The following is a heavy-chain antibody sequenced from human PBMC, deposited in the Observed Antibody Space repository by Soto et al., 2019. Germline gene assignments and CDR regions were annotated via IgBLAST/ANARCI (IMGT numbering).Heavy chain of an antibody. D-gene: IGHD5-12*01. J-gene: IGHJ4*02. CDR2: IISILGIA. Sequence: QVQLVQSGAEVKKPGYSVKVSCKASGGTFSRYTISWVRRAPGQGLEWMGRIISILGIANYAQKFQGRVTITADKSTSTAYMELSSLRSEDTAVYYCAHSGYDFFDYWGQGTLVTVSS. CDR1: GGTFSRYT. V-gene: IGHV1-69*02. CDR3: AHSGYDFFDY.